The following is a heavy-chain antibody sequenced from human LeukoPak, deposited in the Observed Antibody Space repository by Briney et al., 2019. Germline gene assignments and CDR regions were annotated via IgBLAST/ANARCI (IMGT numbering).Heavy chain of an antibody. CDR3: ARVVYCSGGSCYPTFDY. J-gene: IGHJ4*02. D-gene: IGHD2-15*01. V-gene: IGHV4-4*07. Sequence: AETLSLTCSVWGGFISSYYWSCIRQPAGKGLEGIGRIYTSGSTNYNPSLKSRVTISVDTSKTQFSLKLSSVTAADTAVYYCARVVYCSGGSCYPTFDYWGQGTLVTVSS. CDR2: IYTSGST. CDR1: GGFISSYY.